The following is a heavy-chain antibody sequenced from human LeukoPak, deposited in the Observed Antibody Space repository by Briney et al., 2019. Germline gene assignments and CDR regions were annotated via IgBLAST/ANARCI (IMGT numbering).Heavy chain of an antibody. J-gene: IGHJ4*02. D-gene: IGHD6-19*01. CDR3: AGSPRSGWYWFDY. V-gene: IGHV3-30*03. CDR2: ISYDGSNN. CDR1: GFTFSNYG. Sequence: GGSLRLSCTASGFTFSNYGMHWVRQAPGKGLEWVAVISYDGSNNYYADSVKGRFTVSRDNSKNTVYLQMNSLRPEDTAIYYCAGSPRSGWYWFDYWGQGTLVTVSS.